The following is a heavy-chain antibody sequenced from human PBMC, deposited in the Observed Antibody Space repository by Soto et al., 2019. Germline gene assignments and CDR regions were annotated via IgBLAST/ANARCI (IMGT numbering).Heavy chain of an antibody. D-gene: IGHD2-2*01. V-gene: IGHV5-51*01. CDR3: ARHTPGEKGVYCSSTSCYSIYYYYYMDV. CDR2: IYPGDSDT. Sequence: GESLKISCKGSGYSFTSYWIGWVRQMPGKGLEWMGIIYPGDSDTRYSPSFQGQVTISADKSISTAYLQWSSLKASDTAMYYCARHTPGEKGVYCSSTSCYSIYYYYYMDVWGKGTTVSVSS. CDR1: GYSFTSYW. J-gene: IGHJ6*03.